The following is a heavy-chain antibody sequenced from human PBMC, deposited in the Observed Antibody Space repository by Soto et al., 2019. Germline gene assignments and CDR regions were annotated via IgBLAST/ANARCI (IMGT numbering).Heavy chain of an antibody. V-gene: IGHV2-70*04. Sequence: GPTLVNPTQTLTLTCTFSGFSLSTSGMRVSWIRQPPGKALEWLARLDWDDGKFYSTSLKTRLNISKDTSKNQVVLTMTNMDPVDTATYYCARHRVPYYDSSGYHYYYYYGMDVWGQGTTVTVS. CDR1: GFSLSTSGMR. CDR3: ARHRVPYYDSSGYHYYYYYGMDV. CDR2: LDWDDGK. D-gene: IGHD3-22*01. J-gene: IGHJ6*02.